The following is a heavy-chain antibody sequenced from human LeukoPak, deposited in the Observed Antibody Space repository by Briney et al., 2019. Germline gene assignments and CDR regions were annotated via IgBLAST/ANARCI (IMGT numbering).Heavy chain of an antibody. V-gene: IGHV1-18*01. CDR1: GYTFTNYG. CDR2: ISAYNGNT. D-gene: IGHD2-15*01. J-gene: IGHJ4*02. CDR3: ARGLGCSGGSCYFDY. Sequence: ASVKVSCKASGYTFTNYGISWVRQAPGQGLEWMGWISAYNGNTNYAQKVQGRVTMTTDTSTSTAYMELRSLGSDDTAVCYCARGLGCSGGSCYFDYWGQGTLVTVSS.